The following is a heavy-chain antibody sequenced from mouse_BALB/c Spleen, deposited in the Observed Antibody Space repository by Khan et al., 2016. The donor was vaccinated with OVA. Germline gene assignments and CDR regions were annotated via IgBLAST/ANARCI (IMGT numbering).Heavy chain of an antibody. CDR1: GFTFSSYA. V-gene: IGHV5-9-3*01. Sequence: EVQLLETGGGLVKPGGSLKLSCSASGFTFSSYAMSWVRQTPEKRLELVATISSGGHYTFYPDSVKGRFTISRDNARNTLYLQISSLRSEDTAMYYCARSLVDYYAMDYWGQGTSVTVSS. D-gene: IGHD2-2*01. CDR3: ARSLVDYYAMDY. J-gene: IGHJ4*01. CDR2: ISSGGHYT.